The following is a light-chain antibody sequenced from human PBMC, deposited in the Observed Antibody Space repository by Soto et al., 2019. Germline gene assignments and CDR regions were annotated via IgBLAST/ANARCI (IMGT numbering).Light chain of an antibody. J-gene: IGKJ5*01. Sequence: EIVLTQAPGTLSLSPLERSTLSFISIHTISNNYLAWYQQKPGQAPRLLIYRAFSRATGIPDRFSGSGSGTDFTLTISRLEPEDFAVYYCKQYKEWPPFTFGQGTRLEIK. CDR1: HTISNNY. CDR2: RAF. V-gene: IGKV3-20*01. CDR3: KQYKEWPPFT.